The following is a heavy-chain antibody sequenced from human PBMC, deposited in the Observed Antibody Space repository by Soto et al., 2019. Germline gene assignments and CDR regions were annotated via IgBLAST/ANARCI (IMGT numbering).Heavy chain of an antibody. Sequence: QVQMVESGGGVVQPGRSLRLSCAASGFSFENYGMHWVRQAPGRGLEWVAIIWYDGSLQYYAAAVKGRFTISRDNSKNTLHLEMNRLRAEDTAVYYCANLWGDGYNLGQDYNGMDVWGQGTTVIVSS. J-gene: IGHJ6*02. V-gene: IGHV3-33*06. D-gene: IGHD5-12*01. CDR2: IWYDGSLQ. CDR1: GFSFENYG. CDR3: ANLWGDGYNLGQDYNGMDV.